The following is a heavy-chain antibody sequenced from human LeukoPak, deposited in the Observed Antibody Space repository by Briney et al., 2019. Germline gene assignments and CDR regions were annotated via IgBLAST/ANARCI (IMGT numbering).Heavy chain of an antibody. Sequence: GESLKISCKGSGYRFTNYWIGWVRQMPGKGLEWMGIIYPGDPDTRYSPSFQGQVTISADKSISTAYLQWSSLKASDTAMYYCARPPGVENDAFDIWGQGTMVTVSS. V-gene: IGHV5-51*01. D-gene: IGHD3-3*01. CDR1: GYRFTNYW. J-gene: IGHJ3*02. CDR3: ARPPGVENDAFDI. CDR2: IYPGDPDT.